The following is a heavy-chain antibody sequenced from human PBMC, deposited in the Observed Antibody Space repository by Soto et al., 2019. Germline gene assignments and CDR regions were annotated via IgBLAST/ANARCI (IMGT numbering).Heavy chain of an antibody. J-gene: IGHJ6*02. CDR2: IWYDGNTK. V-gene: IGHV3-33*01. D-gene: IGHD6-19*01. CDR1: GFTFNSYG. Sequence: GGSLRLSCAASGFTFNSYGFNWVRQAPGKGLEWVAVIWYDGNTKYYADSVKGRFTISRDNLKNTLYLQMNSLTAEDTAVYYCARPLVAPVAGPFYYGMDVWGQGTAVTVSS. CDR3: ARPLVAPVAGPFYYGMDV.